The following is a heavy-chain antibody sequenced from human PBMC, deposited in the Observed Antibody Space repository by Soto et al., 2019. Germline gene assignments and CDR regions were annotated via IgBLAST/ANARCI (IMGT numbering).Heavy chain of an antibody. CDR2: IIPILGIA. V-gene: IGHV1-69*04. J-gene: IGHJ6*02. CDR1: GGTFSSYT. Sequence: SVKVSCKASGGTFSSYTISWVRQAPGQGLEWMGRIIPILGIANYAQKFQGRVTITADKSTSTAYMELSSLRSEDTAVYYCARDKSSGGNLYCMDVWGQGTTVTVSS. D-gene: IGHD2-15*01. CDR3: ARDKSSGGNLYCMDV.